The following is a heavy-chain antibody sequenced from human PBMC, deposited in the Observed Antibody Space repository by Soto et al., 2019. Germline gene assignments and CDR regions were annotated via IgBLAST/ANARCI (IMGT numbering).Heavy chain of an antibody. CDR3: ARDGLMNYYDANWFDP. V-gene: IGHV1-69*13. J-gene: IGHJ5*02. D-gene: IGHD3-22*01. CDR1: GGTFSSYA. Sequence: GASVKVSCKASGGTFSSYAISWVRQAPGQGLEWMGGIIPIFGTANYAQKFQGRVTITADESTSTAYMELSSLRSEDTAVYYCARDGLMNYYDANWFDPWGQGTLVTVSS. CDR2: IIPIFGTA.